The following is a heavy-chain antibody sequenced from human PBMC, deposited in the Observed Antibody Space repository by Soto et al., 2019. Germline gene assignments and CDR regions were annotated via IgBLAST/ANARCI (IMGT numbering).Heavy chain of an antibody. Sequence: SETLSLTCTVSGGYISSRSYYWGWIRQPPNKGLEWMGNIHYSGSTDYNPSLKNRVTISVDTSKNQFSLKLSSVTAADTAVYYCARANYPMVRAPRWFDPWGQGTLVTVSS. CDR1: GGYISSRSYY. V-gene: IGHV4-39*01. D-gene: IGHD3-10*01. J-gene: IGHJ5*02. CDR3: ARANYPMVRAPRWFDP. CDR2: IHYSGST.